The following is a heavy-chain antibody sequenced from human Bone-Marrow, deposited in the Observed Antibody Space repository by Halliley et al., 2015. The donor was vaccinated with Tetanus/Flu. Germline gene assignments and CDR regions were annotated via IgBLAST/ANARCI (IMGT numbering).Heavy chain of an antibody. CDR3: ATRVESSDTTVLPES. D-gene: IGHD4-4*01. CDR2: IDPSDSYT. CDR1: GYIFSDSW. V-gene: IGHV5-10-1*01. Sequence: VQLVQSGAEVKKPGESLRISCKGSGYIFSDSWINWVRQVPGKGLEWMGKIDPSDSYTNYSPSFQGHVTMSTDTSISTAFLQWRSGRAWDTAIYYCATRVESSDTTVLPESGGQGTLVTVSS. J-gene: IGHJ4*02.